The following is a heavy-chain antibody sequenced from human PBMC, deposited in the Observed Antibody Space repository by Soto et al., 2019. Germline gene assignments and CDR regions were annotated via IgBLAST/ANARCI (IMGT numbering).Heavy chain of an antibody. CDR2: ISSSSSYI. J-gene: IGHJ5*02. CDR3: ARGNYDFWSGYFTRPEVYNWFDP. CDR1: GFTFSSYS. D-gene: IGHD3-3*01. V-gene: IGHV3-21*01. Sequence: EVQLVESGGGLVKPGGSLRLSCAASGFTFSSYSMNWVRQAPGKGLEWVSSISSSSSYIYYADSVKGRFTISRDNAKNSLYLQMNSLRAEDTAVYYCARGNYDFWSGYFTRPEVYNWFDPWGQGTLVTVSS.